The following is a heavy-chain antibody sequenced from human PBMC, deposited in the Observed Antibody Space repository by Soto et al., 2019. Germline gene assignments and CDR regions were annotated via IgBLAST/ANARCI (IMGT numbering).Heavy chain of an antibody. CDR1: GYTFTGDY. D-gene: IGHD5-18*01. J-gene: IGHJ6*02. Sequence: ASVKFSGKASGYTFTGDYMHWVRQAPGQGLEWMGWIIPNSGGTNYAQKFQGRVTMTRDTSISTAYMELSRLRSDDTAVYYCARHSSDTAMVKQDYCVMDIWGQGTTVTV. CDR3: ARHSSDTAMVKQDYCVMDI. CDR2: IIPNSGGT. V-gene: IGHV1-2*02.